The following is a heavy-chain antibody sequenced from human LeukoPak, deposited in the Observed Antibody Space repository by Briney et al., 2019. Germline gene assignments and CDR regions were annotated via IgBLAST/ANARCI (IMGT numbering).Heavy chain of an antibody. Sequence: SETLSLTCTVSGGSISSYYWGWIRQPPGKGLEWIGSIYYSGSTYYNPSLKSRVTISVDTSKNQFSLKLSSVTAADTAVYYCARDRTIVSGSSWYNPYNWFDPWGQGTLVTVSS. V-gene: IGHV4-39*07. CDR2: IYYSGST. J-gene: IGHJ5*02. D-gene: IGHD6-13*01. CDR1: GGSISSYY. CDR3: ARDRTIVSGSSWYNPYNWFDP.